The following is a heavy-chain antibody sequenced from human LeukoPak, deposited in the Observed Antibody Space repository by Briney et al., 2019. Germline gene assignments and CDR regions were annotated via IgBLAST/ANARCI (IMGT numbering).Heavy chain of an antibody. CDR2: FYNSGST. CDR3: ARDYGIAAPFLDY. V-gene: IGHV4-59*08. J-gene: IGHJ4*02. Sequence: SETLSLTCTVSGDSISTYYWSWIRQPPGKGLEWIGYFYNSGSTNSNPSLKSRVTLSVDTSKNQFSLKLSSVTGADTAVYYCARDYGIAAPFLDYWGQGTLVTVSS. CDR1: GDSISTYY. D-gene: IGHD6-25*01.